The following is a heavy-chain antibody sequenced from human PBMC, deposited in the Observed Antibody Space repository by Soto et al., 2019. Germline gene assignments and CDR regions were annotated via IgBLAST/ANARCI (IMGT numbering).Heavy chain of an antibody. CDR2: IIPIFGTA. D-gene: IGHD3-10*01. CDR3: ARDSGSEDYYYYYGMDV. CDR1: GGTFSSYA. V-gene: IGHV1-69*12. Sequence: QVQLVQSGAEVKKPGSSVKVSCKASGGTFSSYAISWVRQAPGQGLEWMGGIIPIFGTANYAQKFQGRVTITADESTSTAYRELSSLRSEDTAVYYCARDSGSEDYYYYYGMDVWGQGTTVTVSS. J-gene: IGHJ6*02.